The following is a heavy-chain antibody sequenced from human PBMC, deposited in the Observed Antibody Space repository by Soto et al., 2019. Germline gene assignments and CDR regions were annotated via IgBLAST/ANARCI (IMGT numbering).Heavy chain of an antibody. J-gene: IGHJ2*01. D-gene: IGHD3-16*01. CDR2: ISDTTTYK. V-gene: IGHV3-21*03. CDR3: ARGSASKSSHLWYFDL. CDR1: GFTFDTYT. Sequence: EVQVVESGGGLVKPGGSLRLSCTASGFTFDTYTMNWLRQAPGRGLEWVSSISDTTTYKYYAASVEGRFTISSDNAKNPLYLQTNSLGAEDTAVYYCARGSASKSSHLWYFDLCGRVTLVTVSS.